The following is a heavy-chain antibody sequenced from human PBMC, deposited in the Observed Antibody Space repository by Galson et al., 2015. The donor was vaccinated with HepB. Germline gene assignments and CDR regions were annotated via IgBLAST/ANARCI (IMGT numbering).Heavy chain of an antibody. Sequence: ETLSLTCAVYGGSFSGYYWSWIRQPPGKGLEWIGEINHSRSTNYNPSLKSRVTISVDTSKNQFSLKLSSVTAADTAVYYCAGWSSWFFQHWGQGTLVTVSS. V-gene: IGHV4-34*01. D-gene: IGHD6-13*01. CDR1: GGSFSGYY. CDR3: AGWSSWFFQH. CDR2: INHSRST. J-gene: IGHJ1*01.